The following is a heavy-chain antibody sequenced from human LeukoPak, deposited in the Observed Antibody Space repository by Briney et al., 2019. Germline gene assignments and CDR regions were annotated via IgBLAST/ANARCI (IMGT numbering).Heavy chain of an antibody. CDR1: GGSISGYH. V-gene: IGHV4-59*01. CDR2: IYYSGST. J-gene: IGHJ4*02. Sequence: SESLSLTCTVSGGSISGYHWSWIRQPPGKGLEWIGYIYYSGSTNYNPSLKSRVTISVDTSKNQFSLKLSSVTAAGTAVYYCAREHSSSWVDYWGQGILVSVSS. D-gene: IGHD6-13*01. CDR3: AREHSSSWVDY.